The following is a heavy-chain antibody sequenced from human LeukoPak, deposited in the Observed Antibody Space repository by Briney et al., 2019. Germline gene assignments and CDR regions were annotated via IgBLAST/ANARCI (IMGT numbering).Heavy chain of an antibody. Sequence: GGSLRLSCAASGFTFSSYAMHWVRQAPGKGLEWVAVISYDGSNKYYADSVKGRFTISRDNSKNTLYLQMNSLRAEDTAVYYCARDARSLLWFGELSEFDYWSQGTLVTVSS. CDR1: GFTFSSYA. CDR2: ISYDGSNK. CDR3: ARDARSLLWFGELSEFDY. V-gene: IGHV3-30-3*01. J-gene: IGHJ4*02. D-gene: IGHD3-10*01.